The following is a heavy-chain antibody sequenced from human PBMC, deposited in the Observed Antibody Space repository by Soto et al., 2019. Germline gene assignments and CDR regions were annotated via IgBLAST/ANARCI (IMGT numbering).Heavy chain of an antibody. D-gene: IGHD6-19*01. CDR1: GFTFSSYG. Sequence: QVQLVESGGGVVQPGRSLRLSCAASGFTFSSYGMHWVRQAPGKGLEWVAVIWYDGSNKYNADSVKGRFTISRDNSKNTLYLQMNSLRAEDTAVYYCARDKGSGWSHLDYWGQGTLVTVSS. CDR3: ARDKGSGWSHLDY. CDR2: IWYDGSNK. V-gene: IGHV3-33*01. J-gene: IGHJ4*02.